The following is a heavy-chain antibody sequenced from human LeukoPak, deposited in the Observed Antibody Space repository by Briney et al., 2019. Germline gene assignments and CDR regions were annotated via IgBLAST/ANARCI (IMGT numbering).Heavy chain of an antibody. V-gene: IGHV3-53*01. J-gene: IGHJ4*02. CDR2: IYSGGTT. CDR3: ARADGRRGFDC. CDR1: GFTVSSNY. Sequence: PGGSLRLSCAASGFTVSSNYMSWVRQAPGKGVEWVSIIYSGGTTYYADSVKGRFTISRDNAKNTLNLQMSSLRAEDTAVYYCARADGRRGFDCWGQGALVTVSS. D-gene: IGHD3-10*01.